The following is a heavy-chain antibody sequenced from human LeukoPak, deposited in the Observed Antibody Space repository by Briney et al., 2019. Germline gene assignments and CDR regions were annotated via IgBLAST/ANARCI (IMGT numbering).Heavy chain of an antibody. CDR2: INPSGGST. CDR3: ARDGRQWELLL. V-gene: IGHV1-46*01. D-gene: IGHD1-26*01. J-gene: IGHJ4*02. Sequence: ASVKVSCKAPGYTFTSYYMHWVRQAPGQGLEWMGIINPSGGSTSYAQKFQGRVTMTRDTSTSTVYMELSSLRSEDTAVYYCARDGRQWELLLWGQGTLVTVSS. CDR1: GYTFTSYY.